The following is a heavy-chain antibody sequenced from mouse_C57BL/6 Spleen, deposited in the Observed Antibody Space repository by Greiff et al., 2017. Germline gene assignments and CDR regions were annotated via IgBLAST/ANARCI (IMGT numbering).Heavy chain of an antibody. CDR1: GFNIKDYY. V-gene: IGHV14-2*01. Sequence: VQLQQSGAELVKPGASVKLSCTASGFNIKDYYMHWVKQRTEQGLEWIGRIDPEDGETIYAPKFQGKATITADTSSNPAYLQLSSLTSEDTAVYYCARHSMRVYYAMDYWGQGTSVTVSS. J-gene: IGHJ4*01. CDR3: ARHSMRVYYAMDY. CDR2: IDPEDGET.